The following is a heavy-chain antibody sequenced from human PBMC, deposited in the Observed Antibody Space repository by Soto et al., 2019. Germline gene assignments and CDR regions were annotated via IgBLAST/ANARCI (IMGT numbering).Heavy chain of an antibody. CDR1: GYTFTSYD. D-gene: IGHD6-19*01. V-gene: IGHV1-8*01. CDR2: MNPNSGNT. Sequence: ASVKVSCKASGYTFTSYDINWVRQATGQGLEWMGWMNPNSGNTGYAQKFQGRVTMTRNTSISTAYMELSSLRSEDTAVYYCATNSSGWYGRGFDYWGQGTLVTVSS. J-gene: IGHJ4*02. CDR3: ATNSSGWYGRGFDY.